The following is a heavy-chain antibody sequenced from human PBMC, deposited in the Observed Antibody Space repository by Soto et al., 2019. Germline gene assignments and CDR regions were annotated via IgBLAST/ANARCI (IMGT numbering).Heavy chain of an antibody. CDR2: ISYDGSNK. Sequence: PGGSLRLSCAASGFTFSSYGMHWVRQAPGKGLEWVAVISYDGSNKYYADSVKGRFTISRDNSKNTLYLQMNSLRAEDTAVYYCAKDPTYYDILTGYHPAIDYYGMDVWGQGTTVTVSS. V-gene: IGHV3-30*18. CDR1: GFTFSSYG. D-gene: IGHD3-9*01. CDR3: AKDPTYYDILTGYHPAIDYYGMDV. J-gene: IGHJ6*02.